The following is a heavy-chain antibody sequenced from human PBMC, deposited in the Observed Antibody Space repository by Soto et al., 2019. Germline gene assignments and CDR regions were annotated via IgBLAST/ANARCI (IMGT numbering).Heavy chain of an antibody. J-gene: IGHJ5*02. V-gene: IGHV3-74*01. CDR1: GFTLRSYW. CDR3: ARVLAAAGSWFDP. CDR2: INSDGSST. D-gene: IGHD6-13*01. Sequence: AGSLGLCCAASGFTLRSYWMHWVRQAPGKGLVWVSRINSDGSSTSYADSVKGRFTISRDNAKNTLYLQMNSLRAEDTAVYYCARVLAAAGSWFDPWGQGTLVTVSS.